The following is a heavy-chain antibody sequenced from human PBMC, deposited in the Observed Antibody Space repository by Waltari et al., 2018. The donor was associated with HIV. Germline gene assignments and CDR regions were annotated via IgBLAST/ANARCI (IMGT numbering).Heavy chain of an antibody. CDR2: ISWNSDTI. V-gene: IGHV3-9*01. Sequence: EVQLVESGGGLVQPGGSLRLSCAASGFKFDDYAMHWVRQAPGKGLEWVSGISWNSDTIGYADSVKGRFTISRDNAKNSLSLQMNSLRAEDSALYYCAKVAMTSVTSYAIDFWGQGTMVTVSS. J-gene: IGHJ3*01. CDR3: AKVAMTSVTSYAIDF. CDR1: GFKFDDYA. D-gene: IGHD2-2*01.